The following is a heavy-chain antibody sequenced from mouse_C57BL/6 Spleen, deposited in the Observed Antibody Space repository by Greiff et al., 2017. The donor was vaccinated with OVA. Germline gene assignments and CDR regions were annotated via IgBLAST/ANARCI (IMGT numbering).Heavy chain of an antibody. Sequence: QVQLQQPGTELVKPGASVKLSCKASGYTFTSYWMHWVKQRPGQGLEWIGNINPSNGGTNYNEKFKSKATLTVDKSSSTAYMQLSSLTSEDSAVYDCARSDYGISEYVDVWGTGTTVTVSS. D-gene: IGHD2-4*01. CDR3: ARSDYGISEYVDV. CDR2: INPSNGGT. V-gene: IGHV1-53*01. CDR1: GYTFTSYW. J-gene: IGHJ1*03.